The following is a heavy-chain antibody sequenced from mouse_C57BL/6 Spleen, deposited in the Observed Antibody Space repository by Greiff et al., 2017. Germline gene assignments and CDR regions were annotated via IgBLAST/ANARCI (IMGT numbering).Heavy chain of an antibody. CDR3: ARGGDGYSLVDY. V-gene: IGHV1-54*01. CDR1: GYAFTNYL. J-gene: IGHJ2*01. Sequence: VQLQQSGAELVRPGTSVKVSCKASGYAFTNYLIEWVKQRPGQGLEWIGVINPGSGGTNYNEKFKGKATLTAAKSSSTAYMQLSSLTSEDSAVYFCARGGDGYSLVDYWGQGTTLTVSS. CDR2: INPGSGGT. D-gene: IGHD2-3*01.